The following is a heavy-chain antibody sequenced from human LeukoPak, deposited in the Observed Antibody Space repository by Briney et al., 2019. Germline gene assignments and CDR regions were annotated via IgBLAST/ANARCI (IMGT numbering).Heavy chain of an antibody. V-gene: IGHV3-74*01. CDR2: INSDESSFIT. J-gene: IGHJ3*02. CDR3: ARDKYGGNSNAFDI. Sequence: PGGSLRLSCAASGFTFSNYWMNWVRQAPGKGLVWVSRINSDESSFITTYADSVKGRFTISRDNAKNTLYLQMNSLRAEDTAVYYCARDKYGGNSNAFDIWGQGTLVTVSS. D-gene: IGHD4-23*01. CDR1: GFTFSNYW.